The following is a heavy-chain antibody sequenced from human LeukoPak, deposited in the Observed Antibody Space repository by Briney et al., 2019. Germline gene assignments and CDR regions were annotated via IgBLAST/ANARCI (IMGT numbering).Heavy chain of an antibody. CDR2: INHSGST. D-gene: IGHD6-19*01. V-gene: IGHV4-34*01. CDR3: ARDPLCYSSGWYDSGFDY. CDR1: GGSFSGYY. J-gene: IGHJ4*02. Sequence: SETLSLTCAVYGGSFSGYYWSWIRQPPGKGLEWIGEINHSGSTNYNPSLKSRVTISVDTSKNQFSLKLSSVTAADTAVYYCARDPLCYSSGWYDSGFDYWGQGTLVTVSS.